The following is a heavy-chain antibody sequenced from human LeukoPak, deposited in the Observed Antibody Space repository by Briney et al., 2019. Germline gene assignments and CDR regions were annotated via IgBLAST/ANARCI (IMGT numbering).Heavy chain of an antibody. V-gene: IGHV3-11*01. CDR1: GFTFDDYG. CDR3: ARDLDDFLTGNFDY. D-gene: IGHD3-9*01. J-gene: IGHJ4*02. Sequence: PGGSLRLSCAASGFTFDDYGMSWIRQAPGKGLEWLSYISSSGDTIHYADSVRGRFTISRDNAKNSLYLQMNSLSAEDTAVYYCARDLDDFLTGNFDYWGQGTLVTVSS. CDR2: ISSSGDTI.